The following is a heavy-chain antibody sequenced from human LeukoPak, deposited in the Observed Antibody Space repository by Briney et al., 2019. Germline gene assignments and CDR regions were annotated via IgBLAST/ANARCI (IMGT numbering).Heavy chain of an antibody. CDR3: ARRRVYSGSGELDF. D-gene: IGHD5-12*01. J-gene: IGHJ4*02. Sequence: PSETLSLTCTVSGGSVSSGSYYWSWIRQPPGKGLEWIGYIHYSGTTNYNPSLKSRVTISLDTSRNQFSLKLRSVTTADTAVYYCARRRVYSGSGELDFWGQGTLVTVSS. CDR2: IHYSGTT. CDR1: GGSVSSGSYY. V-gene: IGHV4-61*01.